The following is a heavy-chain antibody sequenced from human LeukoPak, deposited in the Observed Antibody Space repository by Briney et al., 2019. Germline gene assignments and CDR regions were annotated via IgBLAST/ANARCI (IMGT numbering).Heavy chain of an antibody. J-gene: IGHJ4*02. CDR1: GGSISSGDYY. V-gene: IGHV4-30-4*01. CDR3: ARDRMVDGDYVQLDY. CDR2: IYYSGST. D-gene: IGHD4-17*01. Sequence: PSETLSLTCTVSGGSISSGDYYWSWIRQPPGKGLEWIGYIYYSGSTYYNPSLKSRVTISVDTSKNQFSLKLSSVTAADTAVYYCARDRMVDGDYVQLDYWGQGTLVTISS.